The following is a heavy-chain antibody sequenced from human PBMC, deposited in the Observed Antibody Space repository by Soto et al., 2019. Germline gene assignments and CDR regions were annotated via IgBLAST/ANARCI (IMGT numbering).Heavy chain of an antibody. CDR1: GFTFSSYS. CDR2: ISSSSGYI. CDR3: ARGRSAPMAPVDTAFDI. D-gene: IGHD5-18*01. Sequence: GGPLRLSCAASGFTFSSYSMNWVRQAPGKGLEWVSSISSSSGYIYYADSVKGRFTISRDNAKNSLYLQMNSLRAEDTAVYYRARGRSAPMAPVDTAFDIWGQGTMVTVS. V-gene: IGHV3-21*01. J-gene: IGHJ3*02.